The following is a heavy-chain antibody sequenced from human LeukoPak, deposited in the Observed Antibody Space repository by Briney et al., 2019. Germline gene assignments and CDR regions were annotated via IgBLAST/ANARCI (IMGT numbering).Heavy chain of an antibody. CDR2: INHSGST. CDR1: GGSISSGDYY. Sequence: SETLSLTCTVSGGSISSGDYYWSWIRQPPGKGLEWIGEINHSGSTNYNPSLKSRVTISVDTSKNQFSLKLSSVTAADTAVYYCARRIFGVVRAFDIWGQGTMVTVSS. CDR3: ARRIFGVVRAFDI. D-gene: IGHD3-3*01. J-gene: IGHJ3*02. V-gene: IGHV4-39*07.